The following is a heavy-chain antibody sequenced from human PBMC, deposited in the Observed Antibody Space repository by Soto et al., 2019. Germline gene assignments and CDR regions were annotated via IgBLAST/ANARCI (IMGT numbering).Heavy chain of an antibody. CDR1: GFTFSSYD. CDR2: IGTAGDT. V-gene: IGHV3-13*01. D-gene: IGHD4-17*01. CDR3: ARGTVTNDYYYGMDV. Sequence: PGGSLRLSCAASGFTFSSYDMHWVRQATGKGLEWVSAIGTAGDTYYPGSVKGRFTISRENAKNSLYLQMNSLRAGDTAVYYCARGTVTNDYYYGMDVWGQGTTVTVSS. J-gene: IGHJ6*02.